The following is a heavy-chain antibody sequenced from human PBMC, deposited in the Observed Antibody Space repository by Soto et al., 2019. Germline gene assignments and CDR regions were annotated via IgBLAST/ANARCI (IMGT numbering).Heavy chain of an antibody. D-gene: IGHD3-3*01. CDR2: IIPMFGSA. V-gene: IGHV1-69*06. Sequence: SVKVSCKASGDTFNSYAIIWVRQAPGQGLEWMGGIIPMFGSANYAQRFQGRVTITADKSTKTAYMELSSLRFEDTAVYYCARGRLEANDFWSGIVGFDIWGLGTMVTVSS. CDR3: ARGRLEANDFWSGIVGFDI. J-gene: IGHJ3*02. CDR1: GDTFNSYA.